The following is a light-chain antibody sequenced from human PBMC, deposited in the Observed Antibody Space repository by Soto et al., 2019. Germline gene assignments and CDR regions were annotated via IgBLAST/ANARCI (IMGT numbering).Light chain of an antibody. Sequence: DIQMTQSPSSLSASVGDRVTITCRASQSISSYLNWYQQKPGKAPNLLIYVASSLQSVVPSRFSGSGSGTDFTLTISSLQPEDFATYYCQQSYNTPYTFGQGTKLEIK. J-gene: IGKJ2*01. CDR1: QSISSY. CDR3: QQSYNTPYT. CDR2: VAS. V-gene: IGKV1-39*01.